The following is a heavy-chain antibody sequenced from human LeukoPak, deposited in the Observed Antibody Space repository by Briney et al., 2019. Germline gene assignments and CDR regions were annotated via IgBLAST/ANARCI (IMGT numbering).Heavy chain of an antibody. CDR3: ARVISGSYYYYGMDV. V-gene: IGHV3-33*08. D-gene: IGHD1-26*01. Sequence: GGSLRLSCAASGFTFSSYWMSWVRQAPGKGLEWVAVIWYDGSNKYYADSVKGRFTISRDNSKNTLYLQMNSLRAEDTAVYYCARVISGSYYYYGMDVWGQGTTVTVSS. CDR2: IWYDGSNK. CDR1: GFTFSSYW. J-gene: IGHJ6*02.